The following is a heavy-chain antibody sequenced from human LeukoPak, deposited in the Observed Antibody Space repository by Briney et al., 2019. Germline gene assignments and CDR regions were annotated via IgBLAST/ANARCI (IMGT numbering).Heavy chain of an antibody. D-gene: IGHD3-10*01. CDR2: INHSGST. J-gene: IGHJ5*02. Sequence: PSETLSLTCAVYGGSFSGYYWSWIRQPPGKGLEWIGEINHSGSTNYNPSLKSRVIISVDTSKNQFSLKLSSVTAADTAVYYCARQGGFAARFDPWGQGTLVTVSS. CDR1: GGSFSGYY. CDR3: ARQGGFAARFDP. V-gene: IGHV4-34*01.